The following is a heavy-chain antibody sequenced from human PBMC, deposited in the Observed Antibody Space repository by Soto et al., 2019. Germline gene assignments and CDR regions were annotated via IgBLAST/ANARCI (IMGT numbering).Heavy chain of an antibody. CDR2: IYYNGST. J-gene: IGHJ4*02. CDR1: GGSIISYY. CDR3: ARDLRLDY. D-gene: IGHD4-17*01. V-gene: IGHV4-59*01. Sequence: QVQLQESGPGLVKPSETLSLTCTVSGGSIISYYWSWIRQPPGKGLEWIGYIYYNGSTNYNPSLKSRVTISVDTSKNQFSLKLSSVTAADTAVYYCARDLRLDYWGQGTLVTVSS.